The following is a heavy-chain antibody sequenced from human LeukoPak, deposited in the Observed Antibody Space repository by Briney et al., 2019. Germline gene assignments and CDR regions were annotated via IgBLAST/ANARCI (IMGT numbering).Heavy chain of an antibody. CDR3: ARPTPPAAALIDY. Sequence: PSETLSLTCTVSGGSISSYYWSWIRQPPGKGLEWIGSIYYSGSTYYNPSLKSRVTISVDTSKNQFSLKLSSVTAADTAVYYCARPTPPAAALIDYWGQGTLVTVSS. D-gene: IGHD6-13*01. J-gene: IGHJ4*02. CDR2: IYYSGST. CDR1: GGSISSYY. V-gene: IGHV4-39*01.